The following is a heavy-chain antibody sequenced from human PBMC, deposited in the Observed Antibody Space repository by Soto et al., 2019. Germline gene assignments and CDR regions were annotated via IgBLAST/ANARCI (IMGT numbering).Heavy chain of an antibody. CDR2: IYYSGST. CDR3: ARAIQLVLRFDP. J-gene: IGHJ5*02. D-gene: IGHD6-13*01. Sequence: PSETLSLTCTVSGGSISSGGYYWSWIRQHPGKGLEWIGYIYYSGSTYYNPSLKSRVTISVDTSKNQFSLKLSSVTAADTAVYYCARAIQLVLRFDPWGQGTLVTVSS. CDR1: GGSISSGGYY. V-gene: IGHV4-31*03.